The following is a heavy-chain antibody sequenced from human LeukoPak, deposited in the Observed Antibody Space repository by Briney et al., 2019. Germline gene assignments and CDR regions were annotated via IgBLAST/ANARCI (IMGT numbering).Heavy chain of an antibody. V-gene: IGHV3-30*02. CDR2: IRNDASDK. J-gene: IGHJ4*02. D-gene: IGHD1-26*01. CDR3: AKDERLSGRSYNSIDY. Sequence: GGPLRLSCAASGFTFSSYGMPWVRQAPGKGLEWVAFIRNDASDKYYTESVKGRFTISRDNSKNTLNLQMSSLRAEDTAQYYCAKDERLSGRSYNSIDYWGQGTLVTVSS. CDR1: GFTFSSYG.